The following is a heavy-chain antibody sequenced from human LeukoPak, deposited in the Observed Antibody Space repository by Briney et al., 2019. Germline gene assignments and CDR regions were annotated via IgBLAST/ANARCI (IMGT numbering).Heavy chain of an antibody. CDR2: TYYRSKWPN. D-gene: IGHD4-17*01. CDR3: AVTTSTGSIDY. V-gene: IGHV6-1*01. J-gene: IGHJ4*02. Sequence: SQTLSLTCAISGDSVYSNSAARNWIRQSPPRGLEWLGRTYYRSKWPNNYAVSVKSRITIKPDTSKNQFSLQLNSVTPEDTAVYYCAVTTSTGSIDYWGQGTLVTVSS. CDR1: GDSVYSNSAA.